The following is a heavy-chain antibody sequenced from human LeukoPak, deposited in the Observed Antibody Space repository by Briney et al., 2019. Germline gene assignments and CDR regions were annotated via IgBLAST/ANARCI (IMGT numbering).Heavy chain of an antibody. J-gene: IGHJ3*02. CDR1: GFTFSSYA. CDR2: ISYDGSNK. V-gene: IGHV3-30-3*01. Sequence: PGGSLRLSCAASGFTFSSYAMHWVRQAPGKGLEWVAVISYDGSNKYYADSVKGRFTIPRDNSKNTPYLQMNSLRAEDTAVYYCARGHDAFDIWGQGTMVTVSS. CDR3: ARGHDAFDI.